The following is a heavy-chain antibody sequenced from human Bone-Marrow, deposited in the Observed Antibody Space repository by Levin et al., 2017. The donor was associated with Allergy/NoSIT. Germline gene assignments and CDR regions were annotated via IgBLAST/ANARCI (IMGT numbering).Heavy chain of an antibody. V-gene: IGHV1-46*01. D-gene: IGHD6-19*01. CDR1: GYTFTSYY. Sequence: ASVKVSCKASGYTFTSYYMHWVRQAPGQGLEWMGIINPSGGSTSYAQKFQGRVTMTRDTSTSTVYMELSSLRSEDTAVYYCAREPIAVAGSVEGDGMDGWGQGTTVTVSS. J-gene: IGHJ6*02. CDR3: AREPIAVAGSVEGDGMDG. CDR2: INPSGGST.